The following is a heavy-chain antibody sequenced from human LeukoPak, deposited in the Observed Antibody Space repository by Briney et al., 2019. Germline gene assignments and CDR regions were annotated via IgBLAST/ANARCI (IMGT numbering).Heavy chain of an antibody. CDR3: ARAHHSSGWYGVGALEFDY. J-gene: IGHJ4*02. Sequence: SETLSLTCTVSGGSIRSYYWSWIRQPPGKGLEWIGYIYYSGSTNYNPSLKSRVTISVDTSKNQFSLKLSSVTAADTAVYYCARAHHSSGWYGVGALEFDYWGQGTLVTVSS. D-gene: IGHD6-19*01. CDR2: IYYSGST. CDR1: GGSIRSYY. V-gene: IGHV4-59*01.